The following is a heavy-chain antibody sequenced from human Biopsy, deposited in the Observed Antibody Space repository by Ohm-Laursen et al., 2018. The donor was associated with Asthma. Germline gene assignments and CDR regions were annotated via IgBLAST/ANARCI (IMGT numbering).Heavy chain of an antibody. V-gene: IGHV1-3*01. CDR3: ARTYYDFLTGQVNDAFAL. D-gene: IGHD3-9*01. CDR2: VNAGDGNT. CDR1: GYTFISYA. Sequence: GASAKVSCKASGYTFISYAIHWVRQAPGQRLEWMGWVNAGDGNTKHSQKFQGRVTITRNTSASTAYMDLRSLRSEDTAMYYCARTYYDFLTGQVNDAFALWGQGTMVTVSS. J-gene: IGHJ3*01.